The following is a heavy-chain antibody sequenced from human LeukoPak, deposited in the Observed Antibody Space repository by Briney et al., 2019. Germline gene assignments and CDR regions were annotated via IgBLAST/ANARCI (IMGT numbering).Heavy chain of an antibody. V-gene: IGHV4-59*12. CDR1: GGSISSYY. J-gene: IGHJ3*02. CDR2: IYYSGST. D-gene: IGHD3-22*01. CDR3: ARDFHSSGYYAFDI. Sequence: SETLSLTCTVSGGSISSYYWSWIRQPPGKGLEWIGYIYYSGSTNYNPSLKSRVTISVDTSKNQFSLELSSVTAADTAVYYCARDFHSSGYYAFDIWGQGTMVIVSS.